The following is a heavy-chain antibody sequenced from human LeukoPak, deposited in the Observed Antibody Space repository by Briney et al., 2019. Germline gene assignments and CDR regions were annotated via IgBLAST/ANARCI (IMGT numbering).Heavy chain of an antibody. V-gene: IGHV3-21*01. CDR1: GFIFNSYS. Sequence: GGSLRLSCAASGFIFNSYSMNWVRQAPGKGLEWVSSISSSSSYIYYADSVKGRFTISRDNAKNSLYLQMNSLRAEDTAVYYCARAGQSSGWPFDYWGQGTLVTVSS. D-gene: IGHD6-19*01. CDR2: ISSSSSYI. J-gene: IGHJ4*01. CDR3: ARAGQSSGWPFDY.